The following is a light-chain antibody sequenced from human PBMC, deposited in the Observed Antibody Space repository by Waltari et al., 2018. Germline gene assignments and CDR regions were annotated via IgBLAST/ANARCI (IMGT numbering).Light chain of an antibody. Sequence: EIVLTQSPATLSLSSGDRATLSCRASQSVSSSLAWYQQRPGQAPRLLIYDASNRATGIPARFSGSGSGTDFTLTISSLEPEDCAVYYCQQRSSWPLTFGGGTKVEVK. CDR2: DAS. V-gene: IGKV3-11*01. CDR3: QQRSSWPLT. CDR1: QSVSSS. J-gene: IGKJ4*01.